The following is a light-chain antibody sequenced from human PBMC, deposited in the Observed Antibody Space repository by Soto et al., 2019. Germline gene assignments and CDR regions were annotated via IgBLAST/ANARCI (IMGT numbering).Light chain of an antibody. Sequence: EIVMTQSPATLSVSPGERATLSCRASQSVSSNLAWYQQKPGQAARLLIYAASNRATGIPTRISGSGSGTEFTLTISSLQSEDFAVYYCQQYNSWPLTFGGGTKVDIK. CDR2: AAS. CDR1: QSVSSN. J-gene: IGKJ4*01. V-gene: IGKV3D-15*01. CDR3: QQYNSWPLT.